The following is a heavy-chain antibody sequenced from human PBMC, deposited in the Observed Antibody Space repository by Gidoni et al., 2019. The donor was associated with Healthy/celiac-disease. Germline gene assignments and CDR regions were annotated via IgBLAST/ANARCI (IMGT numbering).Heavy chain of an antibody. Sequence: QVQLVESGGGVVQPGRSLRLSWAASGFTFSSYAMHWVRQAPGKGLEWVAVISYDGSNKYYADSVKGRFTISRDNSKNTLYLQMNSLRAEDTAVYYCARDPQWLVLFDYWGQGTLVTVSS. J-gene: IGHJ4*02. V-gene: IGHV3-30-3*01. CDR1: GFTFSSYA. CDR3: ARDPQWLVLFDY. CDR2: ISYDGSNK. D-gene: IGHD6-19*01.